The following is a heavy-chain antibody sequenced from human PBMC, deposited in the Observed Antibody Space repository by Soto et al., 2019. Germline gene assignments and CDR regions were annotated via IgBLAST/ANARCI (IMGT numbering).Heavy chain of an antibody. J-gene: IGHJ4*02. Sequence: GGSLRLSCAASGFTFSSYSMNWVRQAPGKGLEWVSYISSSSSTIYYADSVKGRFTISRDNAKNSLYLQMNSLRDEDTAVYYCARGGRSKVRGVICDYWGQGTLVTVSS. D-gene: IGHD3-10*01. CDR2: ISSSSSTI. CDR1: GFTFSSYS. CDR3: ARGGRSKVRGVICDY. V-gene: IGHV3-48*02.